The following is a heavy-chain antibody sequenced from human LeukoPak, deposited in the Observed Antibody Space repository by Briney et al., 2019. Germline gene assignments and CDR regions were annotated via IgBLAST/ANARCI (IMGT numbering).Heavy chain of an antibody. Sequence: SETLSLTCTVSGGSISSYYWSWIRQPPGKGLGWIGYIYYSGSTNYNPSLKSRVTISVDTSKNQFSLKLSSVTAADTAVYYCARRMQWLVSPFDYWGQGTLVTVSS. D-gene: IGHD6-19*01. V-gene: IGHV4-59*08. CDR1: GGSISSYY. J-gene: IGHJ4*02. CDR2: IYYSGST. CDR3: ARRMQWLVSPFDY.